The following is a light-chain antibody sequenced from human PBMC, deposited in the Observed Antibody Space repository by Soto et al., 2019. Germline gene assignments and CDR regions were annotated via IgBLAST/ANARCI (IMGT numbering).Light chain of an antibody. CDR3: QQYYTTPRT. CDR1: QSISTY. V-gene: IGKV1-39*01. Sequence: DIQMTQSPYSLSASVGDTVTITCRASQSISTYLNWYQQKPGKAPALLIYAASSMQSGVPLRFTGSGSGTDFTLTIISLQPEDFAVYYCQQYYTTPRTFGGGTKVEIK. CDR2: AAS. J-gene: IGKJ4*02.